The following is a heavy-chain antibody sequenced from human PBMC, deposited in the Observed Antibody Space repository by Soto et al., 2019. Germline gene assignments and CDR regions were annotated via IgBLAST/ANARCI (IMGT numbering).Heavy chain of an antibody. CDR1: VDSVSSDSAA. D-gene: IGHD3-3*01. CDR2: TYYRSKWYN. V-gene: IGHV6-1*01. CDR3: ARGITIFGVVKMDV. Sequence: QTLSLTFAMSVDSVSSDSAAWKWYRQSPSRGLEWLGRTYYRSKWYNDYAVSVKSRITINPDTSKIQFSLQLNSVTPEDTAVYYCARGITIFGVVKMDVWGQGTTVTVSS. J-gene: IGHJ6*02.